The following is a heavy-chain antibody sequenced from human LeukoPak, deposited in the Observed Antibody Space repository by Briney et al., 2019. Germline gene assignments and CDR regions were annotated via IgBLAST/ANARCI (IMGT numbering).Heavy chain of an antibody. CDR3: ARDRSSIAVAGTVDY. Sequence: SETLSLTCTVSGYSITSGYYWGWIRQPPGKGLEWIGSIYHSGSTFYNPSLKSRVTISVDTSKNQFSLKLSSVTAADTAVYYCARDRSSIAVAGTVDYWGQGTLVTVSS. CDR2: IYHSGST. J-gene: IGHJ4*02. CDR1: GYSITSGYY. D-gene: IGHD6-19*01. V-gene: IGHV4-38-2*02.